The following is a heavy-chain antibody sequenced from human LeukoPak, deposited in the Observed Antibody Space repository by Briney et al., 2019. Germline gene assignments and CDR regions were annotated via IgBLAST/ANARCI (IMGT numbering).Heavy chain of an antibody. V-gene: IGHV4-31*03. CDR1: GGSISSGGYY. Sequence: SQTLSLTCTVSGGSISSGGYYWSWIRQHPGKGLEWIGYIYYSGSTYYNPSLKSRVTISVDTSKNQFSLKLSSVTAADTAVYYCVRVKVYDSSGYYYVDYWGQGTLVTISS. J-gene: IGHJ4*02. D-gene: IGHD3-22*01. CDR3: VRVKVYDSSGYYYVDY. CDR2: IYYSGST.